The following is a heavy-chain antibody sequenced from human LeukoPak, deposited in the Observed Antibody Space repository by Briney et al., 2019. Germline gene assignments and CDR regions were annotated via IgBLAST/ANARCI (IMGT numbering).Heavy chain of an antibody. J-gene: IGHJ4*02. CDR3: TLGSYSYGRWDFDY. CDR1: GLAFGDYA. CDR2: IRGKDYGGTT. Sequence: GRSLRLSCTASGLAFGDYAMSWVRQAPGKGLEWVGFIRGKDYGGTTEYAVSVKGRFSISRDDSKSIAYLQMDSLKTEDTAVYYCTLGSYSYGRWDFDYWGQGTLVTVSS. D-gene: IGHD5-18*01. V-gene: IGHV3-49*04.